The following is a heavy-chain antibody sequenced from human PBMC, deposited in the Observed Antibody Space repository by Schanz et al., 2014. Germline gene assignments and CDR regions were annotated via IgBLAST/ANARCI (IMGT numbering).Heavy chain of an antibody. D-gene: IGHD1-1*01. CDR2: INHYGRT. CDR1: GGSFIGYD. J-gene: IGHJ1*01. Sequence: QVRLQQWGAGLLKPSGTLSLTCAVYGGSFIGYDWSWIRQFPGQDLEWIGDINHYGRTNYNPSLMGRVSISIDASQNQFSLKRTSVTAADTAIYYCAIPRGSYAPNWSEARYFQHGGQGSLVTVSS. CDR3: AIPRGSYAPNWSEARYFQH. V-gene: IGHV4-34*01.